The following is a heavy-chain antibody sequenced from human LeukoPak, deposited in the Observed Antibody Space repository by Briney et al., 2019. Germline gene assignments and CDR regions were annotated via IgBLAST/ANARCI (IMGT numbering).Heavy chain of an antibody. J-gene: IGHJ4*02. V-gene: IGHV4-39*07. CDR3: ARASRITIFGVVITPTPTFDY. Sequence: SETLSLTCTVSGGSISSSSYYWSWIRQPPGKGLEWIGEINHSGSTNYNPSLKSRVTISVDTSKNQFSLKLSSVTAADTAVYYCARASRITIFGVVITPTPTFDYWGQGTLVTVSS. D-gene: IGHD3-3*01. CDR2: INHSGST. CDR1: GGSISSSSYY.